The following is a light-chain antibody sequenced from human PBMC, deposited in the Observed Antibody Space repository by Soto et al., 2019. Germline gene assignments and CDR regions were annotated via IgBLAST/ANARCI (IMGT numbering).Light chain of an antibody. V-gene: IGLV1-44*01. CDR2: RNN. J-gene: IGLJ1*01. CDR3: AAWGGSLKGYV. Sequence: QSVLTQPPSTSGTPGQRVTISCSGSSSNIGSNTVNWYQHLPGTAPKLLIYRNNQRPSGVPDRFSGSKSGTSASLAISGLQSEDEADYYCAAWGGSLKGYVFATGTKVTVL. CDR1: SSNIGSNT.